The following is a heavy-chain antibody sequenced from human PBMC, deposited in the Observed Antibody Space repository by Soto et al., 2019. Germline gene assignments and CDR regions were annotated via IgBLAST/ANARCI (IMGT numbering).Heavy chain of an antibody. V-gene: IGHV1-18*01. CDR1: GYTFTSYG. D-gene: IGHD6-19*01. J-gene: IGHJ5*02. CDR3: ARCASLTSVAGTYSRENWFAP. CDR2: ISAYNGNT. Sequence: ASVKVYCKASGYTFTSYGISWVRQAPGQGLEWMGWISAYNGNTNYAQKLQGRVTMTTDTSTSTAYMELRSLRSDDTAVYYCARCASLTSVAGTYSRENWFAPWGQGTLVTVSS.